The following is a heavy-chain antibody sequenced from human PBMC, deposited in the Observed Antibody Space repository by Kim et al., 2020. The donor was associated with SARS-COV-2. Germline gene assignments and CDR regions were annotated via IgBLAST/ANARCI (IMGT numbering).Heavy chain of an antibody. CDR2: IYHSGST. CDR1: GGSISSSNW. CDR3: AGGGIAAAGTQGGGALDI. Sequence: SETLSLTCAVSGGSISSSNWWSWVRQPPGKGLEWIGEIYHSGSTNYNPSLNSRVTISVYKSKNQFSLKLTSATAADTAVYYCAGGGIAAAGTQGGGALDIWGQGKMVTVSS. D-gene: IGHD6-13*01. V-gene: IGHV4-4*02. J-gene: IGHJ3*02.